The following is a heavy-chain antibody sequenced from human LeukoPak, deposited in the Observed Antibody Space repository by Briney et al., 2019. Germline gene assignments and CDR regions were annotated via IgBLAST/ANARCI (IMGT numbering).Heavy chain of an antibody. CDR2: ISYDGSTI. Sequence: GGSLRLSGAASGFTFSSYDMHWVRQAPGKGLEWVAVISYDGSTIYYADSVKGRFTISRDNSKNTLYLQMNSLEAEDTAVYYCAKAKSYSSGSSGYWGQGTPVTVSS. D-gene: IGHD5-18*01. J-gene: IGHJ4*02. V-gene: IGHV3-30*18. CDR3: AKAKSYSSGSSGY. CDR1: GFTFSSYD.